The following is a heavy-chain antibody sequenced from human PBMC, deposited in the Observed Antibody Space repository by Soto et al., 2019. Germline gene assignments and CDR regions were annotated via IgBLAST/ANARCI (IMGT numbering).Heavy chain of an antibody. J-gene: IGHJ4*02. V-gene: IGHV3-33*01. CDR1: GFTFSSYG. CDR2: IWYDGSNK. D-gene: IGHD3-22*01. CDR3: ASPERQANSGYYFYF. Sequence: QVQLVESGGGVVQPGRSLRLSCAASGFTFSSYGMHWVRQAPGKGLEWVAVIWYDGSNKYYADSVKGRFTISRDNSKNTLYLQMNSLRAEDTAVYYCASPERQANSGYYFYFLCQGTLVSVSS.